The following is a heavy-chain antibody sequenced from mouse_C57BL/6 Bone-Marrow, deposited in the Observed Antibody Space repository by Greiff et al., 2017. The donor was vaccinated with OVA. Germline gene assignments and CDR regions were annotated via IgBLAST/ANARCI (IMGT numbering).Heavy chain of an antibody. V-gene: IGHV5-17*01. CDR2: ISSGCSTI. CDR1: GFTFSDYG. D-gene: IGHD4-1*01. Sequence: EVHLVVSGGGLVKPGGSLKLSCAASGFTFSDYGMHWVRQAPEKGLEWVAYISSGCSTIYYADTVKGRFTISRDNAKNTLFLQMTSLRSEDTAMYYCARRTGTNWYFDVWGTGTTVTVSS. J-gene: IGHJ1*03. CDR3: ARRTGTNWYFDV.